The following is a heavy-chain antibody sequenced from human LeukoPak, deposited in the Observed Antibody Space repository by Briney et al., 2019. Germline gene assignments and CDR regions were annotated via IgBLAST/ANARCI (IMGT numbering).Heavy chain of an antibody. CDR3: ARQHDSYYYYYIDV. Sequence: SETLSLTCTVSGGSISSYYWSWIRQPPGKGLEWIGYIYYSGSTNYNPSLKSRVTISVDTCKNQFSLTLSFVTAADTAVYYCARQHDSYYYYYIDVWGSGTTVTASS. CDR2: IYYSGST. CDR1: GGSISSYY. J-gene: IGHJ6*03. V-gene: IGHV4-59*08.